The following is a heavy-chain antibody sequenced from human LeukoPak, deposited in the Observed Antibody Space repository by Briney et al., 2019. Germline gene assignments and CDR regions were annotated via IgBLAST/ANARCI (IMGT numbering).Heavy chain of an antibody. CDR3: AREEWDPSIKMGAFDI. CDR1: GFSFSTYV. Sequence: PGGSLRLSCAASGFSFSTYVMHWVRQAPGKGLEWVAIIWYDGSKQYYVDSVKGRFTISRDNPKNTLYLQMNSLRAEDTAVYYCAREEWDPSIKMGAFDIWGQGTVVTVSS. J-gene: IGHJ3*02. D-gene: IGHD1-26*01. CDR2: IWYDGSKQ. V-gene: IGHV3-33*08.